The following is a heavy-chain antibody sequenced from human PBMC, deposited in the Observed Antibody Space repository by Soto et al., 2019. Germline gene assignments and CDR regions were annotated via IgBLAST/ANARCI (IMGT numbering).Heavy chain of an antibody. J-gene: IGHJ3*01. D-gene: IGHD1-1*01. Sequence: EVQLVESGGGLVQPGGSLRLSCVASGFTFSPFWRSWVRQAPGKGLVWVARINSDGTTIPYADSVKGRFTISRDNAKNTVYLQMHSLRAEDTALYFCVRDRGYPDSFDVWGRGTMVTVSS. CDR3: VRDRGYPDSFDV. CDR2: INSDGTTI. CDR1: GFTFSPFW. V-gene: IGHV3-74*01.